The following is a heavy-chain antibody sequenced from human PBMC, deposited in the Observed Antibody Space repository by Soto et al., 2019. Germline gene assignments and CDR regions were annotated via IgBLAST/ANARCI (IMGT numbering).Heavy chain of an antibody. V-gene: IGHV3-48*02. CDR1: GFTFSSYS. J-gene: IGHJ4*02. Sequence: EVQLVESGGGLVQPGGSLRLSCAASGFTFSSYSMNWVRQAPGKGLEWVSYISSSSSTIYYADSVKGRFTISRDNAKNSLYLQMNSLRDEDMAVYYCARGPDNTGTNFFDYWGQGTLVTVSS. CDR3: ARGPDNTGTNFFDY. D-gene: IGHD1-7*01. CDR2: ISSSSSTI.